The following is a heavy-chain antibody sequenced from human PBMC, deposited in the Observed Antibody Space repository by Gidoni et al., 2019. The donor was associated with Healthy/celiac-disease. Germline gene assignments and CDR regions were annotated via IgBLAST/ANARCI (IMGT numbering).Heavy chain of an antibody. CDR2: IYTSGST. CDR1: GGSISSYY. J-gene: IGHJ5*02. Sequence: QVQLQESGPGLVKPSETLSLTCTVSGGSISSYYWSWIRQPAGKGLEWIGRIYTSGSTNYNPSLKSRVTMSVDTSKNQFSLKLSSVTAADTAVYYCARDLEGYTTTSYSRGRNWFDPWGQGTLVTVSS. CDR3: ARDLEGYTTTSYSRGRNWFDP. D-gene: IGHD6-19*01. V-gene: IGHV4-4*07.